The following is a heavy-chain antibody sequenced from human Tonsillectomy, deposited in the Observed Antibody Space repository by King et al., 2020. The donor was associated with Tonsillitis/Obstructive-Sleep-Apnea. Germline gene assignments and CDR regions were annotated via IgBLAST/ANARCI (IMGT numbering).Heavy chain of an antibody. CDR1: GYTFTGYY. D-gene: IGHD2-2*01. CDR2: INPNSGGT. Sequence: QLVQSGAEVKKPGASVKVSCKASGYTFTGYYMHWVRQAPGQGLEWMGRINPNSGGTNYAQKFLGRGTMTRDTSISTAYLEVSRLRSDDTAVYYCASAGDCSSTSCRGAFDIWGQGTMVTVSS. V-gene: IGHV1-2*06. J-gene: IGHJ3*02. CDR3: ASAGDCSSTSCRGAFDI.